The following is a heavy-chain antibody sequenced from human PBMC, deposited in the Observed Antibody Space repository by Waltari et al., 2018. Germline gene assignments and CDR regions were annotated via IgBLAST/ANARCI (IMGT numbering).Heavy chain of an antibody. Sequence: QVQLVESGGGVVQPGRSLRLSCAASGFTFSSYGMHWVRQAPGKGLEWVAVIWYDGSNKYYADSVKGRLTISRDNSKNTLYLQMNSLRAEDTAMYYCAKGGDELLGYWGQGTLITVSS. CDR1: GFTFSSYG. CDR2: IWYDGSNK. CDR3: AKGGDELLGY. D-gene: IGHD2-15*01. V-gene: IGHV3-33*08. J-gene: IGHJ4*02.